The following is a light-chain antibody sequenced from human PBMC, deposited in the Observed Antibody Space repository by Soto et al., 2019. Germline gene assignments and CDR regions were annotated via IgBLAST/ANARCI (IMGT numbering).Light chain of an antibody. J-gene: IGKJ5*01. V-gene: IGKV1-5*03. CDR3: QQYHSYPLT. Sequence: DIQMTQSPSTLSASVAERVTITCRASQSISAWLAWYQQKPGKAPKLLIYKASNVESGVPSRFSGSGSGTEFTLTISSLQPDDFATYYCQQYHSYPLTFGQGTRLEIK. CDR2: KAS. CDR1: QSISAW.